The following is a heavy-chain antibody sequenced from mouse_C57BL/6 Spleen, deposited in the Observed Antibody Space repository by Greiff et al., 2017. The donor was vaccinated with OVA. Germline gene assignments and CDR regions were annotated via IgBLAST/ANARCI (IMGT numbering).Heavy chain of an antibody. Sequence: EVQLQQSGPELVKPGASVKISCKASGYSFTGYYMNWVKQSPEKSLEWIGEINPSTGGTTYNQKFKAKATLTVDKSSSTAYMQLKSLTSEDSAVYYCARGDGHWYFDVWGTGTTVTVSS. V-gene: IGHV1-42*01. CDR3: ARGDGHWYFDV. CDR1: GYSFTGYY. J-gene: IGHJ1*03. CDR2: INPSTGGT.